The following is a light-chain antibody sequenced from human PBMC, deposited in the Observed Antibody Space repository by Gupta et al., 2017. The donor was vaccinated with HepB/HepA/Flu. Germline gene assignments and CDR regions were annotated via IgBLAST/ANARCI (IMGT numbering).Light chain of an antibody. Sequence: GTLPFSPGERATLSCGASQSVSNFCLAWYQQKAGQAPRLLIYGASTRAAGILTRFSGSGSGTDFTLTISRLEPEDFAVYYCQQYWSSPLTFGGGTTVEIK. CDR1: QSVSNFC. V-gene: IGKV3-20*01. J-gene: IGKJ4*02. CDR3: QQYWSSPLT. CDR2: GAS.